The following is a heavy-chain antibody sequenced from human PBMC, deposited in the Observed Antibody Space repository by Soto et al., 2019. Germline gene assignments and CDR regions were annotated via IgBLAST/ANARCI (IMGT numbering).Heavy chain of an antibody. D-gene: IGHD6-6*01. CDR2: ISGNGVGT. CDR1: GFTLSGYA. J-gene: IGHJ6*03. Sequence: EVQLAESGGGLAQPGGSLRLSCAASGFTLSGYAMAWVRQAPGKGLEYVSGISGNGVGTYYANSVQGRFTISRDNSKTTVYLQMGSMRLEDMDVYYCARRARPDVYYMDDWGKGTTVTVSS. V-gene: IGHV3-64*01. CDR3: ARRARPDVYYMDD.